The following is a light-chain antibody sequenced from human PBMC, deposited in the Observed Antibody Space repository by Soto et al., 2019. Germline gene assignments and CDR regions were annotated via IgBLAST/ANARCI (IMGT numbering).Light chain of an antibody. Sequence: EIVLTKSPGTLSLSPGERATLSCRASQSVSNNYLAWYQQKPGQAPRLLIYGASNRATGIPDRFGGSGSGTDFTLTISRLEPEDFAVYYCQQYGSSGTFGQGTKVDIK. J-gene: IGKJ1*01. CDR3: QQYGSSGT. V-gene: IGKV3-20*01. CDR1: QSVSNNY. CDR2: GAS.